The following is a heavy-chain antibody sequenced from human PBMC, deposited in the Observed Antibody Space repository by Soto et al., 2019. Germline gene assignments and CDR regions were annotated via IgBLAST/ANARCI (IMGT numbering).Heavy chain of an antibody. CDR2: IWFDGKRK. D-gene: IGHD1-7*01. V-gene: IGHV3-33*01. Sequence: QVHLVESGGGVVQPGRSPRLSCAASGFIFNKIGMHWVRQAPGKGLEWVALIWFDGKRKYYADSVKGRFTVSRDNSNNTLFLQMDSLRANDTAVYFCARGTSPFNFDYWGRGTLVTVSS. CDR1: GFIFNKIG. J-gene: IGHJ4*02. CDR3: ARGTSPFNFDY.